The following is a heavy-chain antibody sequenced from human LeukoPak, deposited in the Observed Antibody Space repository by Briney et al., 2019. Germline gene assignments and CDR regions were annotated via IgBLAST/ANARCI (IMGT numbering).Heavy chain of an antibody. J-gene: IGHJ6*02. Sequence: GGSLRLSCAASGFTFSNYGMSWVRQAPGKGLEWVSAISGSGDRTFYADFVKGRFTISRDNSKNTQYLQMNSLRAEDTAVYYCAKNGYSSGWYGRAYYGMDVWGQGTTVTVSS. V-gene: IGHV3-23*01. CDR3: AKNGYSSGWYGRAYYGMDV. CDR1: GFTFSNYG. D-gene: IGHD6-19*01. CDR2: ISGSGDRT.